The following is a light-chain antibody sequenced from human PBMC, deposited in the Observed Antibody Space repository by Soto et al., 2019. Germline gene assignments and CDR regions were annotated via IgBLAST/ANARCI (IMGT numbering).Light chain of an antibody. CDR1: QSLLDTSNNKNS. Sequence: DIVMTQSPESLAVSLGERATINCKSSQSLLDTSNNKNSVAWYQQKPGQPPKLLIYWASARQSGVPDRFSGRGSGTDFILTISNLQAEDVAVYYCHQYFSALYTFGQGTKLQI. V-gene: IGKV4-1*01. CDR2: WAS. CDR3: HQYFSALYT. J-gene: IGKJ2*01.